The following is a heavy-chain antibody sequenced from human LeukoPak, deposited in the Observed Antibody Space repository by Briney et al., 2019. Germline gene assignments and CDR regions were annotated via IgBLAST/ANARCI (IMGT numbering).Heavy chain of an antibody. CDR2: ISYDGSNK. CDR1: GFTFSSYA. Sequence: GRSLRLSCAASGFTFSSYAMHWVRQAPGKGLEWVAVISYDGSNKYYADSVKGRFTISRDNSKNTLYLQMNSLRAEDTAVYYCAKDAAVAGKGGYYYYYMDVWGKGTTVTVSS. CDR3: AKDAAVAGKGGYYYYYMDV. V-gene: IGHV3-30-3*01. J-gene: IGHJ6*03. D-gene: IGHD6-19*01.